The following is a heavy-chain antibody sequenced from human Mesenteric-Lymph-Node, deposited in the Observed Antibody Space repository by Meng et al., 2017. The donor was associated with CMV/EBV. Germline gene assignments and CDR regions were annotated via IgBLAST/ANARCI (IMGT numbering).Heavy chain of an antibody. V-gene: IGHV3-30*02. CDR2: IRSDGNNK. CDR3: AKVPRAATWGYYDSSGSLYYFDY. CDR1: GFTISSYG. Sequence: GESLKISCAASGFTISSYGMHWVRQAPGKGLEWVTFIRSDGNNKYYADSVKGRFTISRDNSKNTLYLQMNSLRAEDTAVYYCAKVPRAATWGYYDSSGSLYYFDYWGQGTLVTVSS. D-gene: IGHD3-22*01. J-gene: IGHJ4*02.